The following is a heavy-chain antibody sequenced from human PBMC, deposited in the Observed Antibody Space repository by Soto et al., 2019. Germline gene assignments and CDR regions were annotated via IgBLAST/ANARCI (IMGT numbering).Heavy chain of an antibody. CDR1: GFTFSSYW. Sequence: EVQLVESGGGLVQPGESLRLSCTASGFTFSSYWMTWVRQAPGKGLEWVSNIRHGVGGKYDVDSVNGRFTISRDNAKNPLYVQMNSLRAKDPAEYYCVSDGGIAMGKYSHYGMDVWGQGTTVTV. D-gene: IGHD5-18*01. CDR2: IRHGVGGK. J-gene: IGHJ6*02. CDR3: VSDGGIAMGKYSHYGMDV. V-gene: IGHV3-7*05.